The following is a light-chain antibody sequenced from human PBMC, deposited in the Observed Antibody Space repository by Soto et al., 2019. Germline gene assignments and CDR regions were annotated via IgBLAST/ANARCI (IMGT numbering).Light chain of an antibody. CDR3: QQYRT. Sequence: EIVLTQSPGTLSLSPGERATLSCRASQSVSSSYLAWYQQKPGQAPRLLIYGASSRATGIPDRFSGSGSGTAFTLTISRLETEDFAVYYCQQYRTVGQGTKVEIK. J-gene: IGKJ1*01. CDR1: QSVSSSY. V-gene: IGKV3-20*01. CDR2: GAS.